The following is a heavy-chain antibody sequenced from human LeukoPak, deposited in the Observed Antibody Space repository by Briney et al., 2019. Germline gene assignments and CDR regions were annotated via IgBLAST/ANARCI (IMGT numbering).Heavy chain of an antibody. CDR3: ARSPGSSRTYYYYGMDV. J-gene: IGHJ6*02. CDR1: GFTFSNYA. V-gene: IGHV3-53*04. D-gene: IGHD2-2*01. Sequence: GGSLRLSCAASGFTFSNYAMSWVRQAPGKGLEWVSVIYSGGSTYYADSVKGRFTISRHNPKNTLYLQMNSLRAEDTAVYYCARSPGSSRTYYYYGMDVWGQGTTVTVSS. CDR2: IYSGGST.